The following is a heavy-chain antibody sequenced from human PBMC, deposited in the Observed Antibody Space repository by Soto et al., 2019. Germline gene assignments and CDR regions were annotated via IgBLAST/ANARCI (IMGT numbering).Heavy chain of an antibody. V-gene: IGHV1-69*01. Sequence: QVQLVQSGAEVKKPGSSVKVSCKASGGTFSSYAISWVRQAPGQGLEWMGGIIPIFGTANYAQKFQGRVTITADEATSTAYMELSSLRSEDTAVYYCARRVNSQGSENWYFDLWGRGTLVTVSS. CDR2: IIPIFGTA. CDR1: GGTFSSYA. J-gene: IGHJ2*01. CDR3: ARRVNSQGSENWYFDL. D-gene: IGHD3-16*02.